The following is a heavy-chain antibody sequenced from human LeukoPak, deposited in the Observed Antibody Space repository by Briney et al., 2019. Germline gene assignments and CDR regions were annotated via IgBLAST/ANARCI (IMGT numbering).Heavy chain of an antibody. CDR1: GYTFTSYG. CDR2: ISAYNGAT. CDR3: ARDRSSGSDYGDY. Sequence: ASVKVSCXASGYTFTSYGITWVRQAPGQGLEWLGWISAYNGATNYAQRLQGRLTMTTDTSTNTAYMDLRSLRSDDTAVYFCARDRSSGSDYGDYWGQGTLVTVSS. D-gene: IGHD1-26*01. V-gene: IGHV1-18*01. J-gene: IGHJ4*02.